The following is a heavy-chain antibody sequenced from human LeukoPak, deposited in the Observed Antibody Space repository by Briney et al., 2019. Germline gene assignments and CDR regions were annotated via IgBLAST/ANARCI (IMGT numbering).Heavy chain of an antibody. D-gene: IGHD2-2*01. CDR1: GYTFTDYT. V-gene: IGHV1-2*02. J-gene: IGHJ4*02. Sequence: ASVKVSCKASGYTFTDYTVHWVRQALGQGLEWMGCINPYSGGTNYAQKFQGRVTVTRDTSISTAYMELSRLRSDDTAVYYCARVGGRYCSSTSCFGYWGQGTLVTVSS. CDR2: INPYSGGT. CDR3: ARVGGRYCSSTSCFGY.